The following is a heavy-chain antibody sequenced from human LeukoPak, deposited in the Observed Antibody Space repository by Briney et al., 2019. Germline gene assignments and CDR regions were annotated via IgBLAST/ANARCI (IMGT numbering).Heavy chain of an antibody. D-gene: IGHD3-10*01. CDR1: GGSFSGYY. CDR3: ARGQYYYGSGSYYFDY. J-gene: IGHJ4*02. Sequence: SETLSLTCAVYGGSFSGYYWSWIRQPPGKGLEWIGEINHSGSTNYNPSLKSRVTISVDTSKNQFSLKLSSVTAADTAVYYCARGQYYYGSGSYYFDYWGQGTPVTVSS. V-gene: IGHV4-34*01. CDR2: INHSGST.